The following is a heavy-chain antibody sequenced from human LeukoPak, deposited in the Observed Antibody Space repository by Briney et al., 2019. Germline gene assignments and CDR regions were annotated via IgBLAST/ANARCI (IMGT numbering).Heavy chain of an antibody. CDR2: ISHSGST. D-gene: IGHD4-17*01. CDR3: IRDRDGVFDI. CDR1: GGSFSDNY. Sequence: SETLSLTCAVFGGSFSDNYWSCIRHPPGKGLEWVGQISHSGSTNYNPSLQCRVTISLDTSRNQFFLKLSSVTAADTAVYFCIRDRDGVFDIWGQGRKVTVSS. J-gene: IGHJ3*02. V-gene: IGHV4-34*01.